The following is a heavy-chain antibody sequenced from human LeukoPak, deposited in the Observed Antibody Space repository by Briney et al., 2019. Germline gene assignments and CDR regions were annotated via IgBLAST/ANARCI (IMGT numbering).Heavy chain of an antibody. CDR2: INHSGST. CDR1: GGSFSGYY. J-gene: IGHJ4*02. CDR3: ARRMHYYDSSGYFIFDY. Sequence: SSETLSLTCAVYGGSFSGYYWSWIRQPPGKGLEWIGEINHSGSTNYNPSLKSRVTISVDTSKNQFSLKLSSVTAADTAVYYCARRMHYYDSSGYFIFDYWGQGTLVTVSS. V-gene: IGHV4-34*01. D-gene: IGHD3-22*01.